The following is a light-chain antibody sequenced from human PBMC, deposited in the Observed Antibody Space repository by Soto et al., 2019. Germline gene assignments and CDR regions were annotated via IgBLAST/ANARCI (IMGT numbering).Light chain of an antibody. J-gene: IGKJ1*01. CDR2: DVS. V-gene: IGKV1-5*01. CDR1: QSINNW. CDR3: RQYCNWRPPR. Sequence: DIQITQSPSTLSASVGARVTITCRASQSINNWLAWHQHKPGKAPKLLIYDVSSLESGVPSRFSGSGSCTQFILTISSLPPDAFAPYYCRQYCNWRPPRVGQW.